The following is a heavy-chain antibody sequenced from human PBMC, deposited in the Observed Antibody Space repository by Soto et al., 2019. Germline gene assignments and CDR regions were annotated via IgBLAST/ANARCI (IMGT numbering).Heavy chain of an antibody. CDR1: GFTFSSYS. CDR3: ARVANYGDYSQYYYGMDV. J-gene: IGHJ6*02. Sequence: GGSLRLSCAASGFTFSSYSMNWVRQAPGKGLEWVSSISSSSSYIYYADSVKGRFTISRDNAKNSLYLQMNSLRAEDTAVYYCARVANYGDYSQYYYGMDVWGQGTTVTVSS. CDR2: ISSSSSYI. D-gene: IGHD4-17*01. V-gene: IGHV3-21*01.